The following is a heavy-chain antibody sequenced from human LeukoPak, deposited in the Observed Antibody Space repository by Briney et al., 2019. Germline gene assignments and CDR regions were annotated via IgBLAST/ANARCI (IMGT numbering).Heavy chain of an antibody. CDR3: AKQLGYCSDGSCYFPY. CDR2: ISNNGGYT. V-gene: IGHV3-23*01. Sequence: GGSLRLSCSASGFTFSTYWMSWVRQAPGKGLEWVSAISNNGGYTYYADFVQGRFTISRDNSKSTLCLQMNSLRAEDTAVYYCAKQLGYCSDGSCYFPYWGQGTLVTVSS. D-gene: IGHD2-15*01. J-gene: IGHJ4*02. CDR1: GFTFSTYW.